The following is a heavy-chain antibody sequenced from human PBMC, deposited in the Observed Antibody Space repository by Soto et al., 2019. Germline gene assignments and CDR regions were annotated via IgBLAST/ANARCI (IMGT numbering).Heavy chain of an antibody. CDR3: ARTLLCFGELEKYYYYMDV. V-gene: IGHV1-8*02. Sequence: GASVKVSCKASGGTFSSYAISWVRQAPGQGLEWMGWMNPNSGNTGYAQKFQGRVTMTRNTSISTAYMELSSLRSEDTAVYYCARTLLCFGELEKYYYYMDVWGKGTTVTVSS. D-gene: IGHD3-10*01. J-gene: IGHJ6*03. CDR1: GGTFSSYA. CDR2: MNPNSGNT.